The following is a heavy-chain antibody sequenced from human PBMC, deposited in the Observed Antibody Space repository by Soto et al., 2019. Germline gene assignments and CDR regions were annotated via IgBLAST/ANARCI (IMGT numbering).Heavy chain of an antibody. J-gene: IGHJ4*02. D-gene: IGHD6-6*01. CDR3: ARTLAARFDY. V-gene: IGHV3-11*01. Sequence: LRLSCAASGFPFSDYYMSWIRQAPGKGLEWVSHITNSGSTKYYADSVKGRFTISRDSAKNSLFLQMNSLRAEDTAVYYCARTLAARFDYWGQGAPVTVSS. CDR2: ITNSGSTK. CDR1: GFPFSDYY.